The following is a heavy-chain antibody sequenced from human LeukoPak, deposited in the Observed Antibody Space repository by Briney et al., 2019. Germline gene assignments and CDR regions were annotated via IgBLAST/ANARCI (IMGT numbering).Heavy chain of an antibody. D-gene: IGHD6-19*01. V-gene: IGHV1-2*02. CDR1: GYTFTAHY. Sequence: ASVKVSCKASGYTFTAHYMHWVRQAPGQGPEWLGWINPNSGGTIYAQNFQGRVTMTRDTSISTAYMELSRLRSDDTAVYYCARVRMAVGSTSFYYYGMDVWGQGTTVTVSS. CDR3: ARVRMAVGSTSFYYYGMDV. CDR2: INPNSGGT. J-gene: IGHJ6*02.